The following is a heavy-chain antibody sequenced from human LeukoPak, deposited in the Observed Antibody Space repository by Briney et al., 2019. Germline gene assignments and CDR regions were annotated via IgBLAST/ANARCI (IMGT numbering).Heavy chain of an antibody. CDR3: ARDNSVGDTAWWFDP. CDR2: ISSSSSTI. J-gene: IGHJ5*02. V-gene: IGHV3-48*04. Sequence: QPGGSLRLPCAASGFTFSSYGMTWVRQAPGKGLEWVSYISSSSSTIYYADSVKGRFTISRDNAKNSLYLQMNSLRAEDTAVYYCARDNSVGDTAWWFDPWGQGTLVTVSS. CDR1: GFTFSSYG. D-gene: IGHD1-26*01.